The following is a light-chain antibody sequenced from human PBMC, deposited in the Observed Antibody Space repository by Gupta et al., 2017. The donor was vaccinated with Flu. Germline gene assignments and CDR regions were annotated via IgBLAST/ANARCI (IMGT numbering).Light chain of an antibody. CDR1: QSISRC. CDR2: KAS. CDR3: LQDNRYPRT. Sequence: PSTLSASVGDRVTITCRASQSISRCFAWYQQKSGKAPKLLIYKASSLESGVPSRFSGSGSGTEYTLNIRSLQPDDFTTDYGLQDNRYPRTFGAGTKVEIK. J-gene: IGKJ4*01. V-gene: IGKV1-5*03.